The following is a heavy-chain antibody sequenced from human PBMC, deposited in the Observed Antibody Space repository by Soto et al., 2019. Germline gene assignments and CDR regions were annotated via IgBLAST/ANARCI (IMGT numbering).Heavy chain of an antibody. CDR2: ISAYNGNT. V-gene: IGHV1-18*01. CDR3: ARDQIVVITSSDAFDI. J-gene: IGHJ3*02. CDR1: GYTFTSYG. D-gene: IGHD3-22*01. Sequence: ASVKVSCKASGYTFTSYGISWVRQAPGQGLEWMGWISAYNGNTNYAQKLQGRVTVTTDTSTSTAYMELRSLRSDDTAVYYCARDQIVVITSSDAFDIWGQGTMVT.